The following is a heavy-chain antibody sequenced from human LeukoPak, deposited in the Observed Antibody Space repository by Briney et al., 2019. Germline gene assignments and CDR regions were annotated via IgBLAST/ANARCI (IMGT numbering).Heavy chain of an antibody. CDR3: AKDPFSIAAAGPDY. V-gene: IGHV3-30*02. Sequence: GGSLRLSCAASGFTFSSYGMHWVRQAPGKGLEWVAFIRYDGSNKYYADSVKGRFTISRDNSKNTLYLQMNSLRAEDTAVYYCAKDPFSIAAAGPDYWGQGTLVTVSS. CDR1: GFTFSSYG. J-gene: IGHJ4*02. D-gene: IGHD6-13*01. CDR2: IRYDGSNK.